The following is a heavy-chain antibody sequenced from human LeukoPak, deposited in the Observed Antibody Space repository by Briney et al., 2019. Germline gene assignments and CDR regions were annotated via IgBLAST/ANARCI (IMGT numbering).Heavy chain of an antibody. CDR3: AKEADYDILTGYAPSYFHY. CDR2: ISNDGTDK. D-gene: IGHD3-9*01. V-gene: IGHV3-30*18. J-gene: IGHJ4*02. Sequence: GGSLRLSCAASGFSFSSRGVHWVRQAPGKGLEWVAFISNDGTDKYYADSVKGRFTVSRDNSKSMLYLQIDSVSADDTAVYYCAKEADYDILTGYAPSYFHYWGQGTLVTVSS. CDR1: GFSFSSRG.